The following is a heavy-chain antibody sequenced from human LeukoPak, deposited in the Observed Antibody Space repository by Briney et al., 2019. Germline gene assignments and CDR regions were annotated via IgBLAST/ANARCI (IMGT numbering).Heavy chain of an antibody. CDR1: GFTFSRYW. CDR2: IKQDGSEK. D-gene: IGHD3-3*01. V-gene: IGHV3-7*04. Sequence: GGSLRLSCAVSGFTFSRYWISWVRQAPGKGLEWVANIKQDGSEKHYVDSVKGRFTISRDNANNSLYVQMNSLRAEDTAVYYCARTFWSGNGYYFEYWGQGTLVTVSS. J-gene: IGHJ4*02. CDR3: ARTFWSGNGYYFEY.